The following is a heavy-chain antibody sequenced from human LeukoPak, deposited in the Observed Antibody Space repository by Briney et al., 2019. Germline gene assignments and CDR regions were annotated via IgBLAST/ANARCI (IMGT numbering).Heavy chain of an antibody. CDR1: GGSISSANYY. CDR3: ARMTTVTNGEDY. CDR2: IYTSGST. D-gene: IGHD4-17*01. J-gene: IGHJ4*02. V-gene: IGHV4-61*02. Sequence: PSETLSLTCTVSGGSISSANYYWSWIRQPAGKGLEWIGRIYTSGSTNYNHSLKSRVTISIDTSKNQFSLKLSSVTAADTAVYYCARMTTVTNGEDYWGQGTLVTVSS.